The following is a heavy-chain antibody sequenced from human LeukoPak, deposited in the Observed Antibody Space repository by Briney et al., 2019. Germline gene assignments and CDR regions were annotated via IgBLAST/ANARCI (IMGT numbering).Heavy chain of an antibody. CDR2: IYDSGST. V-gene: IGHV4-39*01. CDR3: ARVTPHFSMDV. Sequence: SETLSLTCTVSGGSIRSSYYYWGWIRQPPGKGLEWIGSIYDSGSTYYNPSLESRVTISVDTSKNQFSLKLNSVTAADTAVYYCARVTPHFSMDVWGQGTTVTVSS. CDR1: GGSIRSSYYY. J-gene: IGHJ6*02. D-gene: IGHD2-15*01.